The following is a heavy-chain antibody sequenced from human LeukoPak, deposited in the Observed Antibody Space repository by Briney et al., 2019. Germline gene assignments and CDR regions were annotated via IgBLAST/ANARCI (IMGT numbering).Heavy chain of an antibody. V-gene: IGHV4-38-2*01. CDR1: GYSISSGYY. D-gene: IGHD3-3*01. J-gene: IGHJ4*02. CDR2: MYHSGST. Sequence: KPSETLSLTCAVSGYSISSGYYWGWIRQPPGKGLEWIGIMYHSGSTYYNPSLKSRVTISVDTSKNQFSLKLSSVTAADTAIYYCAGTIFGVLTGPFDYWGQGTLVTVSS. CDR3: AGTIFGVLTGPFDY.